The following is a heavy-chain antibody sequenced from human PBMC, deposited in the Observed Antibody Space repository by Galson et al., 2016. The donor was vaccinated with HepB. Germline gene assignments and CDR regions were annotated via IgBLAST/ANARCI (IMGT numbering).Heavy chain of an antibody. Sequence: SLRLSCAASGFTFSSYAMSWVRQAPGKGLEWVSAISGSGGSTYYADSVKGRFTISRDNSKNTLYLQMNSLSAEDTAVYYCAKDLGFLEWLFFDSYYYYGMDVGGQGTTVTVSS. D-gene: IGHD3-3*01. CDR2: ISGSGGST. J-gene: IGHJ6*02. CDR1: GFTFSSYA. V-gene: IGHV3-23*01. CDR3: AKDLGFLEWLFFDSYYYYGMDV.